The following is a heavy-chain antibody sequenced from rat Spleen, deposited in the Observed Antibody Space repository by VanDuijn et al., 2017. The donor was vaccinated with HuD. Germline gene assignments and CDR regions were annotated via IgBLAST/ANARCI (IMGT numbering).Heavy chain of an antibody. V-gene: IGHV5-29*01. Sequence: EVQLVESGGGLVQPGRSLKLSCAASGFTFSNYGMAWVRQAPTKGLVWVATISSDGSSTYYRDSVEGRFTISRDNAKSTLYLQMDSLRSEDTATYCCARLGGLRNWFAYWGQGTLVTVSS. CDR1: GFTFSNYG. CDR3: ARLGGLRNWFAY. CDR2: ISSDGSST. J-gene: IGHJ3*01. D-gene: IGHD4-3*01.